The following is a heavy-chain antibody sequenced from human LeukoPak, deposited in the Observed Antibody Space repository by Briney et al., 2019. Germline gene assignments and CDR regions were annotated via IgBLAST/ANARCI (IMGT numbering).Heavy chain of an antibody. D-gene: IGHD2-15*01. J-gene: IGHJ4*02. CDR3: ARHFTSEKGYCSGGSCYGEYYFDY. V-gene: IGHV4-59*08. CDR1: GGSLSRYY. CDR2: IYYGGGT. Sequence: SETLSLTCTVSGGSLSRYYWSWIRQPPGKGLEWIGYIYYGGGTNYNPSLKSRVTISVDTSKNQLSLKLSSVTAADTAVYYCARHFTSEKGYCSGGSCYGEYYFDYWGQGTLVTVSS.